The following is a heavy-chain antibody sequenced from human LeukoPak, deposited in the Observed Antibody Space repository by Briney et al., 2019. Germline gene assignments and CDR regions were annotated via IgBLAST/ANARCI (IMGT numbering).Heavy chain of an antibody. Sequence: ASVKVSCKTSGYTFHSYDITWVRQAPGQGLEWMAWISTYNGNTNYAQKVQGRVTMTTDTSTSTAYMELRSLRSDDTAVYYCARVLRYDFWSAYYFDYWGQGTLVTVSS. CDR1: GYTFHSYD. V-gene: IGHV1-18*01. D-gene: IGHD3-3*01. CDR3: ARVLRYDFWSAYYFDY. J-gene: IGHJ4*02. CDR2: ISTYNGNT.